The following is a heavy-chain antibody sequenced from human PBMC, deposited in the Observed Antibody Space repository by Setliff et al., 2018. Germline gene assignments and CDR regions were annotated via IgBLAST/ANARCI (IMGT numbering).Heavy chain of an antibody. CDR2: IWNDGSNK. CDR3: ARTCSGSGCYAGLES. J-gene: IGHJ4*02. CDR1: GFTFSSYG. D-gene: IGHD2-15*01. Sequence: GGSLRLSCAASGFTFSSYGMHWVRQAPGKGLEWVAVIWNDGSNKYYVDSVKGRFTISRDNSKNTLYLQMNSLRPEDTAVCYCARTCSGSGCYAGLESWGQGTPVTVSS. V-gene: IGHV3-33*01.